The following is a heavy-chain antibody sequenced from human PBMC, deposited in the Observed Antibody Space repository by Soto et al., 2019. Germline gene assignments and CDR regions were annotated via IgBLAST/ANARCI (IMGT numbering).Heavy chain of an antibody. CDR1: GGSFRNQR. CDR2: ITPMFGAA. V-gene: IGHV1-69*01. J-gene: IGHJ6*02. D-gene: IGHD2-2*01. Sequence: QVLLVQSGAEVKKPGSSVKVSCKASGGSFRNQRFSWVRQAPGQGLEWMGGITPMFGAAHYAQKLQGRVTITADESTSTVYMELTSLRSEDTAVYRCAREGQFCTSRCDYGMDVWGQGTTVTVSS. CDR3: AREGQFCTSRCDYGMDV.